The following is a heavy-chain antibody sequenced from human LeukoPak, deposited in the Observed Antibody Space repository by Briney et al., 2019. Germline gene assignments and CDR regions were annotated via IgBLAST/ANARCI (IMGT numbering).Heavy chain of an antibody. V-gene: IGHV3-23*01. CDR2: ISGSGGST. D-gene: IGHD3-10*01. CDR3: AKVAHYYGSGSYYEYYFDY. J-gene: IGHJ4*02. Sequence: GGSLRLSCAASGFTFSDYYMSWIRQAPGKGLEWVSAISGSGGSTYYADSVKGRFTISRDNSKNTLYLQMNSLRAEDTAVYYCAKVAHYYGSGSYYEYYFDYWGQGTLVTVSS. CDR1: GFTFSDYY.